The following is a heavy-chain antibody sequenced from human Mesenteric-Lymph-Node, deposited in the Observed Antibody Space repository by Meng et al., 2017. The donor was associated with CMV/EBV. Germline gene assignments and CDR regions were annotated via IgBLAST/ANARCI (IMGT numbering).Heavy chain of an antibody. V-gene: IGHV1-46*02. Sequence: CKTSGYTFNTYLLHWVRRVPGQGLDWMGYIVPSGGAAGYAQHFQGRVTLTRDTFTSTVYMELSSLTADDTAVYFCVRELSGGYFDYWGQGTLVTVSS. D-gene: IGHD3-10*01. CDR2: IVPSGGAA. J-gene: IGHJ4*02. CDR3: VRELSGGYFDY. CDR1: GYTFNTYL.